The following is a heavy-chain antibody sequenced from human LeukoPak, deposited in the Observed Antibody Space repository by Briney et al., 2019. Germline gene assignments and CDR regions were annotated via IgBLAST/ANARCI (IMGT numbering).Heavy chain of an antibody. CDR3: AKSLSVGYCSSTSCPRDY. D-gene: IGHD2-2*01. Sequence: GRSLRLSCAASGFTFSSYGMHWVRQAPGKGLEWVAVIWYDGSNKYYADSVKGRFTISRDNSKNTLYLQMNSLRAEDTAVYYCAKSLSVGYCSSTSCPRDYWGQGTLVTVSS. J-gene: IGHJ4*02. CDR1: GFTFSSYG. CDR2: IWYDGSNK. V-gene: IGHV3-33*06.